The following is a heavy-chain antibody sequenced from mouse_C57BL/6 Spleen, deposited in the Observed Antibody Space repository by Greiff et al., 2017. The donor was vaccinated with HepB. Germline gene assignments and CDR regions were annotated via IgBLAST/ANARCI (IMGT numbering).Heavy chain of an antibody. CDR1: GFTFSDYY. V-gene: IGHV5-16*01. D-gene: IGHD1-1*01. CDR3: AREDYYGSSYHFDY. Sequence: EVKLVESEGGLVQPGSSMKLSCTASGFTFSDYYMAWVRQVPEKGLEWVANINYDGSSTYYLDSLKSRFIISRDNAKNILYLQMSSLKSEDTATYYCAREDYYGSSYHFDYWGQGTTLTVSS. CDR2: INYDGSST. J-gene: IGHJ2*01.